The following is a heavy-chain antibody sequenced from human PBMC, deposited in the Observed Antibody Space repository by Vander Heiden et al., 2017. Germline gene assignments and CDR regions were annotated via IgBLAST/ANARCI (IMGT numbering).Heavy chain of an antibody. V-gene: IGHV3-23*01. CDR1: GSTFSSYA. Sequence: EVQLLESGGGLVQPGGSLRLSCAASGSTFSSYAMSWVRQAPGKGLEWVSAISGSGGSTYYADAVKGRFTISRDNSKNTLYLQMNSLRAEDTAVYYCAKSVRGSYYQFDYWGQGTLVTVSS. D-gene: IGHD1-26*01. CDR3: AKSVRGSYYQFDY. J-gene: IGHJ4*02. CDR2: ISGSGGST.